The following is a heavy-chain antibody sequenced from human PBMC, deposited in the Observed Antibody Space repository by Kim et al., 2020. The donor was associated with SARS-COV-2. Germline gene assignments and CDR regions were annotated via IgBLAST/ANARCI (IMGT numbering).Heavy chain of an antibody. Sequence: YYADSVKGRFTISRDNAKNSLYLQMNSLRAEDTAVYYCARETFYYYYYMDVWGKGTTVTVSS. CDR3: ARETFYYYYYMDV. J-gene: IGHJ6*03. V-gene: IGHV3-11*01.